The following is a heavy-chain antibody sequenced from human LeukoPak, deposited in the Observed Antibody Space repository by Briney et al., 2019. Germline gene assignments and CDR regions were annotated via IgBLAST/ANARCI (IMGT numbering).Heavy chain of an antibody. J-gene: IGHJ4*02. CDR3: ARLYGSGSYYNVGFDY. CDR2: IYYSGST. V-gene: IGHV4-39*01. D-gene: IGHD3-10*01. Sequence: PSETLSLTCTVSGGSISSSSYYWGWIRQPPGKGLEWIGCIYYSGSTYYNPSLKSRVTIAVDTSKNQFSLKLSSVTAADTAVYYCARLYGSGSYYNVGFDYWGEGTLVTVSS. CDR1: GGSISSSSYY.